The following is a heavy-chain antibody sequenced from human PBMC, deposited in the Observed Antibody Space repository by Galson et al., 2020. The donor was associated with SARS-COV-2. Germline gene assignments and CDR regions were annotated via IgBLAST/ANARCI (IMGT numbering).Heavy chain of an antibody. D-gene: IGHD6-19*01. Sequence: GGSLRLSCTASGFTFGDYRLHWVRQAPGRGLEWVALISYDGSETYYADSVKGRFTVSRDYSKNTLYLQMNTLRAEDTAVYYCARDISTSGWYLDYWGQGTLVTVSP. J-gene: IGHJ4*02. V-gene: IGHV3-30*16. CDR1: GFTFGDYR. CDR3: ARDISTSGWYLDY. CDR2: ISYDGSET.